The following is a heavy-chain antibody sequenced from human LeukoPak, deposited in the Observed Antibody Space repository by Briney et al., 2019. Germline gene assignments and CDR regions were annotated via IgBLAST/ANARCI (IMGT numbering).Heavy chain of an antibody. V-gene: IGHV4-39*01. CDR1: GGSISSSSYY. D-gene: IGHD4-11*01. Sequence: SETLSLTCTVSGGSISSSSYYWGWIRQPPGKGLEWMGSIYYSGSTYSNPSLKSRVTISVDTSKNQFSLKLSSVTAADTAVYYCARHADYRTYYFDYWGQGTLVTVSS. J-gene: IGHJ4*02. CDR3: ARHADYRTYYFDY. CDR2: IYYSGST.